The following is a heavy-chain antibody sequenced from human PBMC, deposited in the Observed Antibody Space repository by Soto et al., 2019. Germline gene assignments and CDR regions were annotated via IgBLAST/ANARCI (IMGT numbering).Heavy chain of an antibody. V-gene: IGHV4-4*07. D-gene: IGHD3-22*01. CDR1: GGSISSYY. CDR3: ARDAVSSGYYYSYYYYGMDV. CDR2: IYTSGST. Sequence: SETLSLTCTVSGGSISSYYWSWIRQPAGKGLEWIGRIYTSGSTNYNPSLKSRVTMSVDTSKNQFSLKLSSVTAADTAVYYYARDAVSSGYYYSYYYYGMDVWGQGTTVTVSS. J-gene: IGHJ6*02.